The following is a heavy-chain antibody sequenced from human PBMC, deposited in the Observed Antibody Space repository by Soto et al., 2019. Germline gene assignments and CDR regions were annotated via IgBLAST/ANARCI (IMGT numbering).Heavy chain of an antibody. CDR1: GFTFSSYA. CDR2: ISYDGSNK. D-gene: IGHD2-15*01. J-gene: IGHJ4*02. Sequence: GGSLRLSCAASGFTFSSYAMHWVRQAPGKGLEWVAVISYDGSNKYYADSVKGRFTISRDNSKNTLYLQMNSLRAEDTAVYYCARDDGDIVVVVAATHKGPFDYWGQGTLVTVSS. CDR3: ARDDGDIVVVVAATHKGPFDY. V-gene: IGHV3-30-3*01.